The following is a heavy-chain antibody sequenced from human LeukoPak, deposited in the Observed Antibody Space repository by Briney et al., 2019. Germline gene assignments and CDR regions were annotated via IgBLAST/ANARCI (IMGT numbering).Heavy chain of an antibody. CDR3: AKARGITMVRGVDFDY. CDR2: IRYDGSNK. Sequence: GGSLRLSCAASGFTFSSYCMHWVRQAPGKGLEWVAFIRYDGSNKYYADSVKGRFTISRDNSKNTLYLQMNSLRAEDTAVYYCAKARGITMVRGVDFDYWGQGTLVTVSS. D-gene: IGHD3-10*01. CDR1: GFTFSSYC. J-gene: IGHJ4*02. V-gene: IGHV3-30*02.